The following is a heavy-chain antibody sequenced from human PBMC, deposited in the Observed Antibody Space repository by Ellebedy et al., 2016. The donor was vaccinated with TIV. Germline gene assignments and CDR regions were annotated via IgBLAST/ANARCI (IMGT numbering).Heavy chain of an antibody. Sequence: GESLKISCAASGFTFSSYAMSWVRQAPGKGLEWVSAISGSGGSTYYADSVKGRFTISRDNSKTTLYLQMNSLRGEDTAVYYCAKEGDSGGYVKGSVFDYWGQGTLVTVSS. CDR1: GFTFSSYA. CDR3: AKEGDSGGYVKGSVFDY. J-gene: IGHJ4*02. CDR2: ISGSGGST. V-gene: IGHV3-23*01. D-gene: IGHD1-26*01.